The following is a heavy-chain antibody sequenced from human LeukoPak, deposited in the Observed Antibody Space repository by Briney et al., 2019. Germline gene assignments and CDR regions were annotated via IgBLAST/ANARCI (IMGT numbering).Heavy chain of an antibody. D-gene: IGHD6-19*01. Sequence: PSETLSLTCTVSGGSISSSSYYWGWMRQPPGKGLEWIGSIYYSGSTYYNPSLKSRVTISVDTSKNQFSLKLSSVTAADTAVYYCARLQGIAVHWGQGTLVTVSS. V-gene: IGHV4-39*01. CDR1: GGSISSSSYY. J-gene: IGHJ4*02. CDR3: ARLQGIAVH. CDR2: IYYSGST.